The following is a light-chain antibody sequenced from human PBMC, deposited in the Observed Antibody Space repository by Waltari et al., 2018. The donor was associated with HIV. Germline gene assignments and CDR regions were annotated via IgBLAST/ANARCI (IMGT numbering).Light chain of an antibody. J-gene: IGLJ1*01. Sequence: QSVLTQPPSVSGAPGQRVTISCSGTSSNIGAGYDLPWYQQLPGTAPKLLIYDTNNRPSGVPDRFSGSKSGTSASLAITGLQPEDEADYYCQSYDSSLSGSRVFGTGTEVTVL. V-gene: IGLV1-40*01. CDR1: SSNIGAGYD. CDR3: QSYDSSLSGSRV. CDR2: DTN.